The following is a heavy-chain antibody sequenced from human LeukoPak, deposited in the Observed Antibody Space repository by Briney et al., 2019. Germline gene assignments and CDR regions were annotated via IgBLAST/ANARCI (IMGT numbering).Heavy chain of an antibody. V-gene: IGHV3-30*02. J-gene: IGHJ6*03. Sequence: GGSLRLSCAASGFTFSSYGMHWVRQAPGKGLEWVAFIRYDGSNKYYADSVKGRFTISRDDSKNTLYLQMNSLRAEDTAMYYCAKAASKRTDYGDYAFYYYMDVWGKGTTVTISS. CDR3: AKAASKRTDYGDYAFYYYMDV. D-gene: IGHD4-17*01. CDR1: GFTFSSYG. CDR2: IRYDGSNK.